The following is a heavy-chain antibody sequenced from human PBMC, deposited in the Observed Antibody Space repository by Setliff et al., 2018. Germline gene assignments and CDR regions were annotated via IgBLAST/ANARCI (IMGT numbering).Heavy chain of an antibody. V-gene: IGHV3-30*02. CDR2: IHYGGGHI. CDR3: AKDRWGYADP. J-gene: IGHJ5*02. CDR1: GFTFSTSA. D-gene: IGHD2-2*01. Sequence: GGSLRLSWATSGFTFSTSAMHWLRQSPDNRLEWLAYIHYGGGHIQYADSVKGRFTVSRDNAMDTLFLQMNGLTTDDTAKYFCAKDRWGYADPWGQGTLVTVSS.